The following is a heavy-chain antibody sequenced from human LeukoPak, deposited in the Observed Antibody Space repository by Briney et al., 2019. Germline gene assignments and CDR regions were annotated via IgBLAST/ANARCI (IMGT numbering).Heavy chain of an antibody. J-gene: IGHJ4*02. V-gene: IGHV1-2*02. Sequence: ASAKVSCKASGYTFTGYYMHWVRQAPGQGFEWMERINPNSGGTNYAQTLQGRVTMTRDTSISTAYMELSRLRSEDTAVYYCARGGYNYYDYWGQGTLVTVSS. CDR2: INPNSGGT. CDR1: GYTFTGYY. D-gene: IGHD5-24*01. CDR3: ARGGYNYYDY.